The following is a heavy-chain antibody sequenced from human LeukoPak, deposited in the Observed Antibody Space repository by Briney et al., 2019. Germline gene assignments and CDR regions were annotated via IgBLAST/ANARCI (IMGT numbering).Heavy chain of an antibody. Sequence: GGSLRLSCAASGLTFSNYYMSWIRQAPGKGLEWLSYISSTSTYTSYADSVKGRFTISRDNAKNSLYLQMNSLRAEDTAVYYCAKGQRGYSGYVLGQNLDYWGQGTLLTVSS. CDR1: GLTFSNYY. CDR3: AKGQRGYSGYVLGQNLDY. CDR2: ISSTSTYT. J-gene: IGHJ4*02. V-gene: IGHV3-11*05. D-gene: IGHD5-12*01.